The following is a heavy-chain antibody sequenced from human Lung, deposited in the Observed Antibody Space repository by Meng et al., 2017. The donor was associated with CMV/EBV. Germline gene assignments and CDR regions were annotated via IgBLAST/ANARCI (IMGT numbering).Heavy chain of an antibody. CDR3: TRVFGSESQRYGGYYGMDV. CDR2: IYSGGTT. V-gene: IGHV3-53*01. CDR1: DFTVSSNY. J-gene: IGHJ6*02. Sequence: GESLKISCAASDFTVSSNYMSWVRQAPGKGLEWVSLIYSGGTTYYADSVKGRFTISRDNSKNTLYLQMNSLRAEDTAVYYCTRVFGSESQRYGGYYGMDVWGQGTTVTVSS. D-gene: IGHD3-10*01.